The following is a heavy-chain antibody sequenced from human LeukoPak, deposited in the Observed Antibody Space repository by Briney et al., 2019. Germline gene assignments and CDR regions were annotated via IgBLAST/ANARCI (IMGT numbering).Heavy chain of an antibody. Sequence: GGSLRLSCAASGFTFSSYSMSWVRQAPGNGLEWISTICGTANNTYYADSVRGRLTISRDSSKNTLYLRMNSLRVDDTAIYYCAKAGRASCYDRLDFWGQGTLVTASS. CDR3: AKAGRASCYDRLDF. V-gene: IGHV3-23*01. CDR2: ICGTANNT. D-gene: IGHD2-2*01. CDR1: GFTFSSYS. J-gene: IGHJ4*02.